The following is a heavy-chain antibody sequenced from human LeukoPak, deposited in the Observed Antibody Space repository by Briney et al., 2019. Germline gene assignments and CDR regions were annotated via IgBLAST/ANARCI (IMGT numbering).Heavy chain of an antibody. J-gene: IGHJ4*02. CDR3: ARAGRQYCSGGSCYVY. D-gene: IGHD2-15*01. Sequence: ASVKVSCKASGYTFTGDYMHWVRQAPGQGLEWMGWINPNSGGTNYAQKFQGRVSMTRDTSISTAYMELSRLRSDDTAVYYCARAGRQYCSGGSCYVYWGQGTLVTVSS. CDR2: INPNSGGT. CDR1: GYTFTGDY. V-gene: IGHV1-2*02.